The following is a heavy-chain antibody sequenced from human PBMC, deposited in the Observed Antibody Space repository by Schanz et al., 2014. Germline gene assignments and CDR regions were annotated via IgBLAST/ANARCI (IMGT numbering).Heavy chain of an antibody. D-gene: IGHD3-9*01. CDR2: TSYDGSQK. CDR3: ARDDKRYFDWLSTFDL. Sequence: VQLVESGGGVVQPGRSLRLSCAGSGFSFSGFGMHWVRQAPGKGLEWVAVTSYDGSQKYYTDSVKGRFTVSRDNSKNTLYLQLNSLRAEDTAVYYCARDDKRYFDWLSTFDLWGRGTMVAVSS. J-gene: IGHJ3*01. V-gene: IGHV3-30*03. CDR1: GFSFSGFG.